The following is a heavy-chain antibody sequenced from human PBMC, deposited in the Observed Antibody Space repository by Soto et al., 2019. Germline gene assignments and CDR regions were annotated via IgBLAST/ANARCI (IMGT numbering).Heavy chain of an antibody. D-gene: IGHD3-22*01. CDR1: GFTFSSYG. J-gene: IGHJ6*02. Sequence: PGGSLRLSCAASGFTFSSYGMHWVRQAPGKGLEWVAVISYDGSNKYYADSVKGRFTISRDNSKNTLYLQMNSLRAEDTAVYYCAKDSNYYDSSGYYVGRRDYYYYGMDVWGQGTTVTVSS. V-gene: IGHV3-30*18. CDR3: AKDSNYYDSSGYYVGRRDYYYYGMDV. CDR2: ISYDGSNK.